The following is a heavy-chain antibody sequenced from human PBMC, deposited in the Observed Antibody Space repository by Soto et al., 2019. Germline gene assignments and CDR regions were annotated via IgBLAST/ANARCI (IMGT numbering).Heavy chain of an antibody. J-gene: IGHJ6*02. CDR1: GYSFTIYW. V-gene: IGHV5-10-1*01. D-gene: IGHD4-17*01. CDR3: ARHGSGDYYGMDV. CDR2: IDPSDSYT. Sequence: GESLKISCNGSGYSFTIYWISLVLQMPGKGLEWMGRIDPSDSYTNYSPSFQGHVTISADKSISTAYLQWSSLKASDTAMYYCARHGSGDYYGMDVWGQGTTVTVSS.